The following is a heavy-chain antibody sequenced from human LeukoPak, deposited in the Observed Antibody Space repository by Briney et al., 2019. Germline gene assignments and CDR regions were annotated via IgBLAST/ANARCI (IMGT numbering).Heavy chain of an antibody. CDR3: ARGGKTYYDILTGYLTLDY. Sequence: ASVKVSCKASGYTFTSYGISWVRQAPGQGLEWMGWISAYNGNTNYALKLQGRVTMTTDTSTSTAYMELRSLRSDDTAVYYCARGGKTYYDILTGYLTLDYWGQRTLVTVSS. V-gene: IGHV1-18*01. J-gene: IGHJ4*02. CDR2: ISAYNGNT. D-gene: IGHD3-9*01. CDR1: GYTFTSYG.